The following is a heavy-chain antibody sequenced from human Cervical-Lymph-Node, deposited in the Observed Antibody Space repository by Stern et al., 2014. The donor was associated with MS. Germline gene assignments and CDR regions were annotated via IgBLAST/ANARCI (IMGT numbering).Heavy chain of an antibody. J-gene: IGHJ3*02. CDR1: GFTFSSYG. V-gene: IGHV3-33*01. Sequence: VQLVESGGGVVQPGRSLRLSCAASGFTFSSYGMHWVRQAPGKGLEWVAVIWYDGSNKYYADPVKGRFTISRDNSKNTLYMQMNSLRAEDTAVYHCARGHHAFDIWGQGTMVTVSS. CDR2: IWYDGSNK. CDR3: ARGHHAFDI.